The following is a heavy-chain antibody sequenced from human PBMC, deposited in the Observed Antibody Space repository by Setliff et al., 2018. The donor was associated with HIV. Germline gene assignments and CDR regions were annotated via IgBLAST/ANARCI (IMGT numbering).Heavy chain of an antibody. V-gene: IGHV1-2*02. CDR3: ARVFGVRQAFDN. J-gene: IGHJ4*02. CDR1: GYTFSDYF. CDR2: IHPNRGGT. Sequence: ASVKVSCKASGYTFSDYFIHWARQAPGQGLEWMGWIHPNRGGTNCAQKFQGRVTMTRDTSITTAYMELSRLSSDDTAVYYCARVFGVRQAFDNWGQGTLVTVSS. D-gene: IGHD3-10*02.